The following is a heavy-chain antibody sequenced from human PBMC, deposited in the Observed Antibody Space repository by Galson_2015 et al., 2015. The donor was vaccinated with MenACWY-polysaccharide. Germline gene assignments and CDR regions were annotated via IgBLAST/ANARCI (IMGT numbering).Heavy chain of an antibody. CDR1: GGFISSGGYY. V-gene: IGHV4-31*03. CDR3: ARDGRDLTVTKGGYYYYGMDV. D-gene: IGHD4-17*01. Sequence: TLSLTCTVSGGFISSGGYYWSWIRQHPGQGLEWIGYMYYSGSTYYNPSLKSRVTISVDTSKNQFSLKLSSVTAADTAVYYCARDGRDLTVTKGGYYYYGMDVWGQGTTVTVSS. J-gene: IGHJ6*02. CDR2: MYYSGST.